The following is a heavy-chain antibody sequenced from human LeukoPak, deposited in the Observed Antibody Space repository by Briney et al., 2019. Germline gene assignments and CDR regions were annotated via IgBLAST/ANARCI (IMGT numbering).Heavy chain of an antibody. J-gene: IGHJ6*02. Sequence: SQTLSLTCAVSGGSISSGGYSWSWLRQPPGKGLEWVGYIYHSGSTYYNPSLKSRVTISVDRSKNQFSLKLTSVTAADTAVYYCARGRFLGMDVWGQGTTVTVSS. CDR1: GGSISSGGYS. CDR2: IYHSGST. CDR3: ARGRFLGMDV. V-gene: IGHV4-30-2*01. D-gene: IGHD2-21*01.